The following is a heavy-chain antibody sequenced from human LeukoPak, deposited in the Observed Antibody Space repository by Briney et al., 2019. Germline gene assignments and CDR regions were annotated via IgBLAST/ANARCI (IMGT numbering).Heavy chain of an antibody. CDR2: INPNSGGT. J-gene: IGHJ4*02. Sequence: ASVKVSCKASGYTFTGYYMHWVRQAPGQGLEWMGWINPNSGGTNYAQKLQGRVTMTRDTSISTAYMELSRLRSDDTAVYYCARDDSSGYYFDYWGQGTLVTVSS. CDR3: ARDDSSGYYFDY. V-gene: IGHV1-2*02. CDR1: GYTFTGYY. D-gene: IGHD3-22*01.